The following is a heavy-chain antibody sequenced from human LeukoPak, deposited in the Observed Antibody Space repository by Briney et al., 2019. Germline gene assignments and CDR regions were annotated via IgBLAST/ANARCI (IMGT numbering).Heavy chain of an antibody. D-gene: IGHD1-26*01. CDR2: ISYDGSNK. Sequence: PGGSLRLSCAASGFTFSSYAMHWVRQAPGKGLEWVAVISYDGSNKYYADSVKGRFTISRDNSKNTLYLQMNSLRAEDTALYYCAKDITGGRWELQAFDIWGQGTMVTVSS. J-gene: IGHJ3*02. V-gene: IGHV3-30-3*01. CDR3: AKDITGGRWELQAFDI. CDR1: GFTFSSYA.